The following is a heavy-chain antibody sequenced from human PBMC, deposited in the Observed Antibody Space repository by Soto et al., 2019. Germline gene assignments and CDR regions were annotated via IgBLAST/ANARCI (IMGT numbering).Heavy chain of an antibody. J-gene: IGHJ6*02. V-gene: IGHV1-69*12. Sequence: QVQLVQSGAEVKKPGSSVKVSCKAPGDTFSSFAISWVRQAPGQGLEWMGGIIPIFRTPDYAQKFQGRVTITADESTTTAYMELSSLRSEDTAVYYCARDKHRLQLGGNCCYALDVWGQGTTVIVSS. CDR3: ARDKHRLQLGGNCCYALDV. D-gene: IGHD5-12*01. CDR1: GDTFSSFA. CDR2: IIPIFRTP.